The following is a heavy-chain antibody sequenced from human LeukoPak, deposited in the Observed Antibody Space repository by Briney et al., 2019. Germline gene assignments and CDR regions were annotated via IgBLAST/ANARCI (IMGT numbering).Heavy chain of an antibody. Sequence: ASVKVSCKASGYTFTGHYMHWVRQAPGQGLEWMGWINSDSGGTKYAQKFQGSVIMTRVTSISTAYTELSRLKSDDTAVYYCARGRVHSWSDAFDIWDQGTTVTVSS. CDR1: GYTFTGHY. CDR2: INSDSGGT. D-gene: IGHD1-1*01. CDR3: ARGRVHSWSDAFDI. J-gene: IGHJ3*02. V-gene: IGHV1-2*02.